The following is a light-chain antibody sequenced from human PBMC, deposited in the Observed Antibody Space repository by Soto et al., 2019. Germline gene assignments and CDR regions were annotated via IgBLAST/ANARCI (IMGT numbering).Light chain of an antibody. CDR3: SSYTSSTTYV. J-gene: IGLJ1*01. CDR2: DVS. CDR1: SSDVGGYKY. Sequence: QSVLTQPASVSGSPGQSITISCTGTSSDVGGYKYVSWYQHHPGKGPKLMLYDVSNRPSGVSNRFSGSKSGNTASLTISGLQAEDEADYYCSSYTSSTTYVFGTGTK. V-gene: IGLV2-14*01.